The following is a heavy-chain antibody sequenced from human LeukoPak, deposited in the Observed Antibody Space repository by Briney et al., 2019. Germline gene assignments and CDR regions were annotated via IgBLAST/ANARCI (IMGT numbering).Heavy chain of an antibody. D-gene: IGHD6-13*01. V-gene: IGHV3-23*01. J-gene: IGHJ4*02. CDR2: ISGSGGNT. Sequence: GGSLRLSCAASGFTFSSYGMSWVRQAPGKGLEWVSAISGSGGNTYYADSVKGRFTISRDNSKNSLYLQMNSLRAEDTALYSCAKDIRGSTSWYGLDYWGQGTLVTVSS. CDR3: AKDIRGSTSWYGLDY. CDR1: GFTFSSYG.